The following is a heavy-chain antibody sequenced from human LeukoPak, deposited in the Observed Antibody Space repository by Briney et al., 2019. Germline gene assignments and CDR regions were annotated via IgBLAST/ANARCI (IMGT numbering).Heavy chain of an antibody. J-gene: IGHJ4*02. CDR1: GFTFSSYG. V-gene: IGHV3-30*18. CDR3: ANLHNFDH. CDR2: ISYDGSNK. Sequence: GGSLRLSCAASGFTFSSYGMHWVRQAPGKGLEWVAVISYDGSNKYYADSVKGRFTISRDNSKNTLYLQMNSLRAEDTAVYYCANLHNFDHWGQGTLVTVSS.